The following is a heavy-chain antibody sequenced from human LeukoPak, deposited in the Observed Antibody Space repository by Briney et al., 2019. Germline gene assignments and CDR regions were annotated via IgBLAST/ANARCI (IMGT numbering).Heavy chain of an antibody. V-gene: IGHV4-4*03. Sequence: PGTLSLTCGVSGSSIDITNYWSWVRQAPGKGLEWIGEISHDGTTNYNPSLRSRVAMSLDRANNQFSLSLTSVTAADTAVYYCTRENRPFCPFAYWGQGVLVTVSS. J-gene: IGHJ4*02. D-gene: IGHD2/OR15-2a*01. CDR2: ISHDGTT. CDR1: GSSIDITNY. CDR3: TRENRPFCPFAY.